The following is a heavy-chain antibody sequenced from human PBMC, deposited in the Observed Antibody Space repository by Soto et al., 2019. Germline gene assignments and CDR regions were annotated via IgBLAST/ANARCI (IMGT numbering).Heavy chain of an antibody. D-gene: IGHD5-18*01. V-gene: IGHV3-7*01. J-gene: IGHJ5*02. Sequence: GGSLRLSCAASGFTFSSYWMSWVRQAPGKGLEWVANIKQDGSEKYYVDSVKGRFTISRDNAKNSLYLQMNSLRAEDTAVYYCARDSPVRIQLWSRPPENWFDPWGQGTLVTVSS. CDR2: IKQDGSEK. CDR3: ARDSPVRIQLWSRPPENWFDP. CDR1: GFTFSSYW.